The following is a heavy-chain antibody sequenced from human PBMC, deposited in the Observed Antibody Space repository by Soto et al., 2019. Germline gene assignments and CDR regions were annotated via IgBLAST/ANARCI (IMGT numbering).Heavy chain of an antibody. D-gene: IGHD3-22*01. CDR2: ISPSGGGT. V-gene: IGHV1-46*01. J-gene: IGHJ1*01. CDR3: ARGNYFDSSGYYSSEYLQH. Sequence: ASVKVSCKASGYPFTDYYMHWVRQAPGQGLEWMGIISPSGGGTTYAPNFQGRVTVTRDTSTRTVYMELSSLRSEDTAVYYCARGNYFDSSGYYSSEYLQHWGEGTQVTVSS. CDR1: GYPFTDYY.